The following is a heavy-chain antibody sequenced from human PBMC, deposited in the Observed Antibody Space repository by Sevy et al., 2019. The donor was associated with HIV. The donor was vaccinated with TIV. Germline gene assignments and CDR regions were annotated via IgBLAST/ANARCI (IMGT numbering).Heavy chain of an antibody. D-gene: IGHD6-25*01. CDR1: GFTFSSYD. CDR2: ISGSGVST. CDR3: SKSMGGFDAFDI. Sequence: GGSLRLSCAASGFTFSSYDVSWVRQAPGKGLEWDSVISGSGVSTYYADSVKGRFTISRDNSKNTLYLQLNSLRAEDTAVYYCSKSMGGFDAFDIWGQGTMVTVSS. V-gene: IGHV3-23*01. J-gene: IGHJ3*02.